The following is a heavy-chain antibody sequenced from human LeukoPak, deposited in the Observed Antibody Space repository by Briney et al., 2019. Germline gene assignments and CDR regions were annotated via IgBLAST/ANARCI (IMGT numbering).Heavy chain of an antibody. J-gene: IGHJ4*02. CDR3: ARVLRYFDWTMGY. Sequence: ASVKVSCKASGYTFTGYYMHGVRQAPGQGLEWMGWINPNSGGTNYAQKFQGRVTMTRDTSISTAYMELSRLRSDDTAVYYCARVLRYFDWTMGYWGQGTLVTVSS. CDR2: INPNSGGT. V-gene: IGHV1-2*02. CDR1: GYTFTGYY. D-gene: IGHD3-9*01.